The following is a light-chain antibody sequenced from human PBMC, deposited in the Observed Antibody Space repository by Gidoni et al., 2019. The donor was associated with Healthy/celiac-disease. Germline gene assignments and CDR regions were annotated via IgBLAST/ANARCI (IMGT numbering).Light chain of an antibody. J-gene: IGLJ3*02. CDR1: SSDVGGYNN. Sequence: QSALTQPPSASGSPAQSGTISCTGTSSDVGGYNNVSWYQQHPGKAPKLMIYEVCKRPSEVPDRFSGSKSGNTASLTVAWLQAEDEADYYCSSYAGSNNWVFGGGTKLTVL. CDR2: EVC. CDR3: SSYAGSNNWV. V-gene: IGLV2-8*01.